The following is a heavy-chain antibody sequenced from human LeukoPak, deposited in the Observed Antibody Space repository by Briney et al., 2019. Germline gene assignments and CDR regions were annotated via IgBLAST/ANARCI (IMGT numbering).Heavy chain of an antibody. CDR3: ARDGYCRGSSCPFQH. CDR1: GYTFIAYY. CDR2: INPNSGAT. Sequence: ASVKVSCKASGYTFIAYYMFWVRQAPGQGLEWMGWINPNSGATGHAQRFQGRVTMTRDTSISTSYMEVTGLRSDDTAVYFCARDGYCRGSSCPFQHWGQGTMVTVSS. D-gene: IGHD2-2*03. J-gene: IGHJ1*01. V-gene: IGHV1-2*02.